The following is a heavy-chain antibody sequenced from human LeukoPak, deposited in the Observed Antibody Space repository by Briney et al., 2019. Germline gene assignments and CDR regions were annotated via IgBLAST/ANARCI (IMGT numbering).Heavy chain of an antibody. J-gene: IGHJ4*02. CDR2: IKQDGSEK. CDR3: ASVYYYAFDY. CDR1: GFTFGSYW. V-gene: IGHV3-7*03. Sequence: GVSLRLSCAASGFTFGSYWMSWVRQAPGKGLEWVANIKQDGSEKYYVDSVKGRFTISRDNAKNSLYLQMNSLRAEDTAVYYCASVYYYAFDYWGQGTLVTVSS. D-gene: IGHD3-10*01.